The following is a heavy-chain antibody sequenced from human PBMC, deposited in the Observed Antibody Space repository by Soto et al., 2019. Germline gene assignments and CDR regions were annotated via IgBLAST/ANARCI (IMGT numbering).Heavy chain of an antibody. D-gene: IGHD6-25*01. Sequence: ASVKVSCKASGYTFTSYGISWVRQAHGQGLEWMGWISAYNGNTNYAQKLQGRVTMTTDTSTSTAYMELRSLRSDDTAVYYCARDLSLQRYYYYMDVWGKGTTVTVSS. V-gene: IGHV1-18*01. CDR3: ARDLSLQRYYYYMDV. J-gene: IGHJ6*03. CDR1: GYTFTSYG. CDR2: ISAYNGNT.